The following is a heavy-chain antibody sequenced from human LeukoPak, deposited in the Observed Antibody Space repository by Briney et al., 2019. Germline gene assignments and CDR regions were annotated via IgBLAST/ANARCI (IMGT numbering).Heavy chain of an antibody. J-gene: IGHJ6*02. D-gene: IGHD3-10*01. CDR2: IIPIFGTA. CDR1: GGTFSSYA. CDR3: ARGITMVRGVRHRSYDGMDV. Sequence: SVKVSCKASGGTFSSYAISWVRQAPGQGLEWMGGIIPIFGTANYAQKFQGRVTITADESTSTAYMELSSLRSEVTAVYYCARGITMVRGVRHRSYDGMDVWGQGTTVTVSS. V-gene: IGHV1-69*13.